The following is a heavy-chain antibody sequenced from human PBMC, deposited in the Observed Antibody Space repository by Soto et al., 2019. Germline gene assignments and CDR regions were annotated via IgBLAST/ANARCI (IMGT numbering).Heavy chain of an antibody. Sequence: SETLSLTCTVSGASIGSGDFYWSWIRQSPGKGLEWLGYIYYNELSSSESTRYNSSLKSRVSISVDTSKNQFSLTLRSMTAADTAVYYCARTGPSYYYHNSGSPGDYWGQGTLVTVSS. J-gene: IGHJ4*02. V-gene: IGHV4-30-4*08. CDR2: IYYNELSSSEST. CDR1: GASIGSGDFY. D-gene: IGHD3-22*01. CDR3: ARTGPSYYYHNSGSPGDY.